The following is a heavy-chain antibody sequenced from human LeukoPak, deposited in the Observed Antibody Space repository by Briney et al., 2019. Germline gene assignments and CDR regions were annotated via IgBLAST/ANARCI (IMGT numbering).Heavy chain of an antibody. J-gene: IGHJ5*02. CDR3: ARSPPNYYDSSGYLLRDNWFDP. CDR2: INPSGGST. D-gene: IGHD3-22*01. V-gene: IGHV1-46*04. Sequence: GASVKVSCKASGYTFTSYYMHWVRQAPGQGLEWMGIINPSGGSTSYAQKLQGRVTMTRDTSISTAYMGLSRLRSDDTAVYYCARSPPNYYDSSGYLLRDNWFDPWGQGTLVTVSS. CDR1: GYTFTSYY.